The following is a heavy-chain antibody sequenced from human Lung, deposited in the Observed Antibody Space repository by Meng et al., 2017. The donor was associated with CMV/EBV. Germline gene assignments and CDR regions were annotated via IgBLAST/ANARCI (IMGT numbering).Heavy chain of an antibody. Sequence: SXXVSXKASGGPFSNYAVSWVRQAPGQGLEWMGGIIPMLEITNYAQKFQGRVTITAVKSTGTAFMELSSLRSEDTAVYYCARGGFWLGHYSWFEPWGQGTXVTVSS. CDR1: GGPFSNYA. CDR2: IIPMLEIT. V-gene: IGHV1-69*10. J-gene: IGHJ5*02. D-gene: IGHD3-3*01. CDR3: ARGGFWLGHYSWFEP.